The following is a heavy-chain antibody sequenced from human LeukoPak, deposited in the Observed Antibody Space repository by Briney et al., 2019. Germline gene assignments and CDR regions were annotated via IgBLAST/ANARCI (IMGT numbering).Heavy chain of an antibody. Sequence: HPGGSLRLSCAASGFTFSSYAMHWVRQAPGKGLEWVAVISYDGSNEYYADSVKGRFTISRDNSKNTLYLQMNSLRAEDTAVYYCARDLTSGTALDYWGQGTLVTVSS. V-gene: IGHV3-30-3*01. CDR1: GFTFSSYA. J-gene: IGHJ4*02. CDR3: ARDLTSGTALDY. CDR2: ISYDGSNE. D-gene: IGHD1-26*01.